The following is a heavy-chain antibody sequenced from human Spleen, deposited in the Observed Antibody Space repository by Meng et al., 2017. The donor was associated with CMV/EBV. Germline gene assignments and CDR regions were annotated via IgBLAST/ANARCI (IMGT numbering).Heavy chain of an antibody. J-gene: IGHJ4*02. CDR1: GYPFTDYY. V-gene: IGHV1-69-2*01. CDR2: VDPEDGET. D-gene: IGHD2-2*01. CDR3: ATVPHYCSSTTCHDY. Sequence: SGYPFTDYYLHWVQQAPGKGLEWMGLVDPEDGETVYAEKFQGRVTITADTSTDTAYMELSSLRSEDTAVYYCATVPHYCSSTTCHDYWGQGTLVTVSS.